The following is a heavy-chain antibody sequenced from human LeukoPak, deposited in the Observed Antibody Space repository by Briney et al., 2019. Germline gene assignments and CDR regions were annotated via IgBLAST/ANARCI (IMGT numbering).Heavy chain of an antibody. J-gene: IGHJ5*02. CDR2: ISWNSGSI. CDR3: ARERGAIYDSSGYYYLDWFDP. Sequence: GGSLRLSCAASGFTFDDYAMHWVRQAPGKGLEWVSGISWNSGSIGYADSVKGRFTISRDNAKNSLYLQMNSLRAEDTALYYCARERGAIYDSSGYYYLDWFDPWGQGTLVTVSS. V-gene: IGHV3-9*01. D-gene: IGHD3-22*01. CDR1: GFTFDDYA.